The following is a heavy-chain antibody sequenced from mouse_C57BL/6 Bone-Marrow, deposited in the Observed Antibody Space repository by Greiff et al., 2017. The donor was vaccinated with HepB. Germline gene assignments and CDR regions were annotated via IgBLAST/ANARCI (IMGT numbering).Heavy chain of an antibody. Sequence: VQVVESGAELVRPGTSVKVSCKASGYAFTNYLIEWVKQRPGQGLEWIGVINPGSGGTNYNEKFKGKATLTADKSSSTAYMQLSSLTSEDSAVYFCARAYNYFDYWGQGTTLTVSS. V-gene: IGHV1-54*01. J-gene: IGHJ2*01. CDR1: GYAFTNYL. CDR2: INPGSGGT. CDR3: ARAYNYFDY.